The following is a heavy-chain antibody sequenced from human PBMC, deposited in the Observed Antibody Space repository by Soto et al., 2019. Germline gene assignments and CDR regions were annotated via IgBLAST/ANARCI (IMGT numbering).Heavy chain of an antibody. CDR2: ISAGGDLS. Sequence: GGSLRLSCAASGFVFGRNSMTWVRQTPGKGLEWVAGISAGGDLSWHADFVKGRFTISRDNSKNMVYLQMNNLRVDDTAVYFCSKWDGYGDYWGRGALVTVSS. CDR1: GFVFGRNS. J-gene: IGHJ4*02. D-gene: IGHD3-22*01. CDR3: SKWDGYGDY. V-gene: IGHV3-23*01.